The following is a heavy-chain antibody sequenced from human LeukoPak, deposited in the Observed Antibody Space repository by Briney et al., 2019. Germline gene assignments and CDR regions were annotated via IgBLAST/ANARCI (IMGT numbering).Heavy chain of an antibody. CDR1: GFSFTTYG. Sequence: GGSLRLSCSTSGFSFTTYGMHWVRQAPGKGLEWVSYISSSGSTIYYADSVKGRFTISRDNAKNSLYLQMNSLRAEDTAVYYCAELGITMIGGVWGKGTTVTISS. CDR2: ISSSGSTI. D-gene: IGHD3-10*02. V-gene: IGHV3-48*04. J-gene: IGHJ6*04. CDR3: AELGITMIGGV.